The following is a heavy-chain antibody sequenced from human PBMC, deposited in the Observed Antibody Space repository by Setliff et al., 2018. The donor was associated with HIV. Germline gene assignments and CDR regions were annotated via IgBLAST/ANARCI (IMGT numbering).Heavy chain of an antibody. CDR2: IFGSGTT. J-gene: IGHJ5*02. CDR3: ARDRSKYGTGSSAYNWFDP. Sequence: SETLSLTCSVSTDSFSNFRWSWMRQPAGKGLEWIGRIFGSGTTHYNPSLKSRVTMSIDTSKNQFSLKLNSVTAADTAVYFCARDRSKYGTGSSAYNWFDPWGLGTLVTVSS. D-gene: IGHD3-16*01. CDR1: TDSFSNFR. V-gene: IGHV4-4*07.